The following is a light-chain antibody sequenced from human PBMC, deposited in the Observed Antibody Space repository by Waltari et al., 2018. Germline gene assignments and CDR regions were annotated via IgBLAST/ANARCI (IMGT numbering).Light chain of an antibody. V-gene: IGKV3-20*01. CDR1: QRVGSNY. Sequence: EIVMTQSPGTLTLSPGERATVSCRASQRVGSNYLAWYQRKPGQAPRLLVYGASNRATGIPDRFSGSGSGTDFTLTISRLEPQDFAVYYCHQYATSPLTFGQGTKVEI. CDR2: GAS. CDR3: HQYATSPLT. J-gene: IGKJ1*01.